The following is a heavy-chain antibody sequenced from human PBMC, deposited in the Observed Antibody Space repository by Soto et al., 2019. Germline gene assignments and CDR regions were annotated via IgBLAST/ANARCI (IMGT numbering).Heavy chain of an antibody. J-gene: IGHJ4*02. CDR2: INAGNGNT. D-gene: IGHD6-19*01. V-gene: IGHV1-3*01. CDR1: GYTFTSYA. Sequence: GASVKVSCKASGYTFTSYAMHCVRQAPGQRLEWMGWINAGNGNTKYSQKFQGRFTISRDSSKNTVSLEMTSLRAEDTAVYYCAKGGRQWLVTSDFNYWGQGALVTVSS. CDR3: AKGGRQWLVTSDFNY.